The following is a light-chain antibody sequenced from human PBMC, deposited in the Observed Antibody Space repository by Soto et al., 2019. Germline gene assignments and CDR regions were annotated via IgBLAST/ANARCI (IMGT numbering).Light chain of an antibody. CDR3: QQYRSWPRT. J-gene: IGKJ1*01. Sequence: EIVLTQSPATLSVSPGERVTLSCRASQSVDINLAWYQQKPGQAPRLLIYGASTRATDMSGTFSGRGSGTEFTLTISNLRPEDFAVYYCQQYRSWPRTFGQGTMVEIK. V-gene: IGKV3-15*01. CDR2: GAS. CDR1: QSVDIN.